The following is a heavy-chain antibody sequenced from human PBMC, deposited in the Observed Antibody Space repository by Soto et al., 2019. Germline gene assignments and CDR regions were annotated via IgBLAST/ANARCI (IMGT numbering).Heavy chain of an antibody. D-gene: IGHD6-13*01. CDR2: INPNSGGT. J-gene: IGHJ6*02. Sequence: QVQLVQSGAEVKKPGASVKVSCKASGYTFTVYYMHWVRHAPGQGLEWLGWINPNSGGTNYAQKFQGWVTMTRDTAISTAAREMSRLRSDDTAVYYCAREYSGSWYVGRYYYYYGMDVWGQGTTVTVSS. CDR3: AREYSGSWYVGRYYYYYGMDV. CDR1: GYTFTVYY. V-gene: IGHV1-2*04.